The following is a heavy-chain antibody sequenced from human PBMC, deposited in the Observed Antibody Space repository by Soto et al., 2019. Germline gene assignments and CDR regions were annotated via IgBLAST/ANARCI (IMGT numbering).Heavy chain of an antibody. V-gene: IGHV4-39*01. Sequence: QVQLQESGPGLVKPSETLSLTCTVSGGPTRTSTYYWGWIRQPPGKGLEWIGSIYYSGTTYYNPSLKSRVTLSVDTSTNQFLLKLNSVTAADTAVYYCARQMTSAGYYTYFSYYMDVWGKGTTVDVSS. D-gene: IGHD3-10*01. CDR1: GGPTRTSTYY. J-gene: IGHJ6*03. CDR2: IYYSGTT. CDR3: ARQMTSAGYYTYFSYYMDV.